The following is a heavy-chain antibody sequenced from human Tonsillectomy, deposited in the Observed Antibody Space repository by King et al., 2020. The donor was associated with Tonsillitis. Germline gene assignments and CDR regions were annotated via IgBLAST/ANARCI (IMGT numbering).Heavy chain of an antibody. CDR1: GFTFSTYG. CDR3: ARDSLHGGYFDY. CDR2: ISYDGNNK. D-gene: IGHD3-10*01. Sequence: VQLVESGGGVVQPGRSLRLSCAASGFTFSTYGMHWVRQAPGKGLEWVAVISYDGNNKYYADSVKGRFTISRDNSKNTLYLQMNSLRAEDTAVYYCARDSLHGGYFDYWGQGTLVTVSS. V-gene: IGHV3-33*05. J-gene: IGHJ4*02.